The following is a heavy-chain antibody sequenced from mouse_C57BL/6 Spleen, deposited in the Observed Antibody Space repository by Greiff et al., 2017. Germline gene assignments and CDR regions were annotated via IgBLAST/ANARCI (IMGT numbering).Heavy chain of an antibody. J-gene: IGHJ3*01. CDR2: ILPGSGST. CDR1: GYTFTGYW. D-gene: IGHD2-13*01. Sequence: LVESGAELMKPGASVKLSCKATGYTFTGYWIEWVKQRPGHGLEWIGEILPGSGSTNSNEKFKGKATFTADTSSNTAYMQLSSLTTEDSAIYYCARVRLLAYWGQGTLVTVSA. V-gene: IGHV1-9*01. CDR3: ARVRLLAY.